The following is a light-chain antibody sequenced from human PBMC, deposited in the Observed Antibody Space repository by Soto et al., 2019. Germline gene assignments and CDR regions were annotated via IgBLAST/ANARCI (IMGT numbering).Light chain of an antibody. Sequence: QLVLTQPRSVAGSPGQSVTISCPGTSSDVGAYNYVSWYQQHPGKSPILMIYDVSKRPSGVPDRFSGSKSGNTASLTISGLPAEYEAEYYCCSFAGSYTLVFGGGTKLTVL. CDR3: CSFAGSYTLV. CDR2: DVS. J-gene: IGLJ3*02. V-gene: IGLV2-11*01. CDR1: SSDVGAYNY.